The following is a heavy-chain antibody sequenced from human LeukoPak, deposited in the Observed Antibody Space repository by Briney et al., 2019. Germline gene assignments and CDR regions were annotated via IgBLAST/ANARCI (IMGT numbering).Heavy chain of an antibody. CDR1: GFTFSSYG. J-gene: IGHJ4*02. CDR2: IRYDGSNK. CDR3: AKLSGPYYFDY. V-gene: IGHV3-30*02. D-gene: IGHD3-10*01. Sequence: GGSLRLSCAASGFTFSSYGMHWVRQAPGKGLEWVAFIRYDGSNKYYADSVKGRFTISRDNSKNTLYLQMNNLRAEDTAVYYCAKLSGPYYFDYWGQGTLVTVSS.